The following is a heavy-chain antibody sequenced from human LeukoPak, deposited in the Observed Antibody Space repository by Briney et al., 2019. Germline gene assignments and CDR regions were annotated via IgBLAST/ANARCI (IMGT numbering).Heavy chain of an antibody. V-gene: IGHV3-23*01. CDR2: ISGRGGST. CDR3: ARHQDYYDSSGYTH. J-gene: IGHJ4*02. CDR1: GFTFSSYA. D-gene: IGHD3-22*01. Sequence: GGSLRLPCAASGFTFSSYAMSWVRQAPGKGLEWGSAISGRGGSTYYADSGKGRFTISRDNYKNTLYLQMNSLRAEDTAVYYCARHQDYYDSSGYTHWGQGTLVTVSS.